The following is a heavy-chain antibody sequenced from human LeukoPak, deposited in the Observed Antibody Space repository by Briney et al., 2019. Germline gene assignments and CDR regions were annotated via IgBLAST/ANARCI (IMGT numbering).Heavy chain of an antibody. CDR2: IYYSGST. V-gene: IGHV4-4*02. J-gene: IGHJ4*02. CDR3: ARAGYYDSSGPPRY. CDR1: GGSISSSNW. D-gene: IGHD3-22*01. Sequence: SGTLSLTCAVSGGSISSSNWWSWVRQPPGKGLEWIGYIYYSGSTNYNPSLKSRVTISVDTSKNQFSLKLSSVTAADTAVYYCARAGYYDSSGPPRYWGQGTLVTVSS.